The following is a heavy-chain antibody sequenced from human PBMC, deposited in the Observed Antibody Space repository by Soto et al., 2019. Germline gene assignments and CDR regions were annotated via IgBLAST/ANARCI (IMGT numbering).Heavy chain of an antibody. CDR2: IYSGGST. Sequence: GGSLRLSCAASGFTVSSNYMSWVRQAPGKGLEWVSVIYSGGSTYYADSVKGRFTISRDNSKNTLYLQMNSLRAEDTAVYYCARGELRYFDWLLIPYGMDVWGQGTMVTVSS. CDR3: ARGELRYFDWLLIPYGMDV. D-gene: IGHD3-9*01. CDR1: GFTVSSNY. V-gene: IGHV3-53*01. J-gene: IGHJ6*02.